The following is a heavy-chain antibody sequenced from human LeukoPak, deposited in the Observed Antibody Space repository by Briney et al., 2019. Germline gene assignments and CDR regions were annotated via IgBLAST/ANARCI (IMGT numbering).Heavy chain of an antibody. CDR2: ITPIFGST. J-gene: IGHJ5*02. D-gene: IGHD6-13*01. Sequence: ALVKVSCKASGGTFNSNAFHWVRQAPGQGLEWMGGITPIFGSTKYAQKFQGRVTVTTDESTSTAYMELSDLRSDDTAVYYCARGRSGVPAVTYNWFDPWGQGTLVTVSS. V-gene: IGHV1-69*05. CDR1: GGTFNSNA. CDR3: ARGRSGVPAVTYNWFDP.